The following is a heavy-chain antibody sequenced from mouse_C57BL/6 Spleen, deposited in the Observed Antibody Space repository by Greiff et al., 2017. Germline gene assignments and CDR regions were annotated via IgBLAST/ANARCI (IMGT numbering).Heavy chain of an antibody. CDR2: IDPETGGT. CDR1: GYTFTDYE. J-gene: IGHJ4*01. CDR3: TGGEPGIYYAMDY. V-gene: IGHV1-15*01. Sequence: QVQLQQSGAELVRPGASVTLSCKASGYTFTDYEMHWVKQTPVHGLEWIGAIDPETGGTAYNQKFKGKAILTADKSSSTAYMELRSLTSEDSAVYYCTGGEPGIYYAMDYWGQGTSVTVSS.